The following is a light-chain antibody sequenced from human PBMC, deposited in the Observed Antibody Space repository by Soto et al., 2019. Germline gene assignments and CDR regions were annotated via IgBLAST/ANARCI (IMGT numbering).Light chain of an antibody. V-gene: IGKV4-1*01. CDR2: WAS. J-gene: IGKJ4*01. CDR3: QQYFTTPIT. CDR1: QSILKTSNGMNY. Sequence: EIVMTQSPDSLAVSLGERATFNCKSSQSILKTSNGMNYLAWYQQKPGQPPKRLIYWASTRESGVPDRFSGSGSGTDFTLTISSLQAEDVAVYYCQQYFTTPITFGGGTKVEIK.